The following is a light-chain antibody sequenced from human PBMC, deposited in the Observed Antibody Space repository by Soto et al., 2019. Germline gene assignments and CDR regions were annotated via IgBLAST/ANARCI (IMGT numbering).Light chain of an antibody. V-gene: IGLV1-44*01. CDR1: SSNIGSNT. Sequence: QSVLTQPPSASGTPGQRVTISCSGSSSNIGSNTVNWYQQFPGTAPKLLIYSTDQWPSGVPDRFSGSKSGTSASLAISGLQSEDVADYYCVSWDDSLKAVVFGGGTKVTVL. CDR2: STD. CDR3: VSWDDSLKAVV. J-gene: IGLJ2*01.